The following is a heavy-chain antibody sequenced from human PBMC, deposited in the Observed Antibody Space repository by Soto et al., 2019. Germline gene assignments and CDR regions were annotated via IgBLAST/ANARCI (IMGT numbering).Heavy chain of an antibody. J-gene: IGHJ4*02. CDR2: IWYDGSNK. CDR1: GFTFSSYG. Sequence: QVQLVESGGGVVQPGRSLRLSCAASGFTFSSYGMHWVRQAPGKGLEWVAVIWYDGSNKYYADSVKGRFTISRDNSKNTLYLQRNSLRAEDTAVFYCAGVHTRYCSSTSCYYYFDYWGQGTLVTVSS. CDR3: AGVHTRYCSSTSCYYYFDY. D-gene: IGHD2-2*01. V-gene: IGHV3-33*01.